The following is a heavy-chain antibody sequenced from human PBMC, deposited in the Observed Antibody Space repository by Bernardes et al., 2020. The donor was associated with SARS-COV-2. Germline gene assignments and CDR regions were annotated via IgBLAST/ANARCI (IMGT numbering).Heavy chain of an antibody. D-gene: IGHD3-22*01. CDR1: GYTFTSYD. Sequence: ASAKVSCKASGYTFTSYDINWVRQDTGQGLEWMGWMNPNSGNTGYAQKFQGRVIMTRNTSISTAYMELSSLRSEDTAVYYCARAWRYYDSSGLDYYYYYGMDVWGQGTTVTVSS. CDR2: MNPNSGNT. J-gene: IGHJ6*02. CDR3: ARAWRYYDSSGLDYYYYYGMDV. V-gene: IGHV1-8*01.